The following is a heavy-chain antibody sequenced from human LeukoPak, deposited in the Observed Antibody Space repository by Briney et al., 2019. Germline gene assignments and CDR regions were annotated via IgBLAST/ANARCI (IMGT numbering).Heavy chain of an antibody. V-gene: IGHV4-59*01. CDR3: ARGRRSIAAAGTTSFDY. Sequence: SETLSLTCTGSGGSISSYYWSWIRQPPGKGLEWIGYIYYSGSTNYNPSLKSRVTISVDTSKNQFSLKLSSVTAADTAVYYCARGRRSIAAAGTTSFDYWGQGTLVTVSS. CDR1: GGSISSYY. J-gene: IGHJ4*02. D-gene: IGHD6-13*01. CDR2: IYYSGST.